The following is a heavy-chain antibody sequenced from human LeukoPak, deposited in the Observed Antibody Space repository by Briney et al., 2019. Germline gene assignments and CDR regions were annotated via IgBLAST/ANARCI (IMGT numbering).Heavy chain of an antibody. Sequence: ASVKVSCKASGYTFTSYGISWVRQAPGQGLEWVGGISAYNGNTNYAQKLQVRVPMTTDTSTSTAYMELRSLRSDDTAVYYCARDNRGVRFRRAFDIWGQGTMVTVSS. D-gene: IGHD2-8*01. CDR2: ISAYNGNT. CDR1: GYTFTSYG. J-gene: IGHJ3*02. V-gene: IGHV1-18*01. CDR3: ARDNRGVRFRRAFDI.